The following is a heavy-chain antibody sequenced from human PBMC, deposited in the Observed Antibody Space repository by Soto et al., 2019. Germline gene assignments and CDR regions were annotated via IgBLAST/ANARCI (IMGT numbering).Heavy chain of an antibody. D-gene: IGHD1-1*01. CDR3: ARDQVHAYNRDGFEY. J-gene: IGHJ4*02. CDR2: IYYTGST. Sequence: QVQLPESGPGLVKPSETLSLTCTVSGGSINSDYWTWIRQPPGRGLEWIGYIYYTGSTSYNPSHRSRVTMSVDRSKNQCSLNRGSVTVAPTALYYCARDQVHAYNRDGFEYLGQGSLGTVS. CDR1: GGSINSDY. V-gene: IGHV4-59*01.